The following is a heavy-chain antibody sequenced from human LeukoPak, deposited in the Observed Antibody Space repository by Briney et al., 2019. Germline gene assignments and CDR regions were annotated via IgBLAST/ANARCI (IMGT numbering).Heavy chain of an antibody. CDR1: VGTFSSYA. D-gene: IGHD6-13*01. V-gene: IGHV1-69*05. CDR3: ARDPTPARSSSWPSGFDA. CDR2: SIPIFGTA. J-gene: IGHJ5*02. Sequence: GSSVNVSCKASVGTFSSYAISWVRQAPGQGLEWMGGSIPIFGTANYAQKFQGRVTITTDESTSTAYMELSSLRSEDTAVYYCARDPTPARSSSWPSGFDAWGQGTLVTVSS.